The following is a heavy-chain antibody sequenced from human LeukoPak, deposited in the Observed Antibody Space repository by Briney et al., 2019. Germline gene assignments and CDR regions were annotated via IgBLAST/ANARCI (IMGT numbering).Heavy chain of an antibody. Sequence: ASVKVSCKVSGYTLTELSMHWVRQAPGKGLEWMGGFDPEDGETIYAQKFQGRVTMTEDTSTDTAYMELSSLRSEDTAVYYCATAERIAAAGPFDYWGQGTLVTVSS. CDR1: GYTLTELS. CDR2: FDPEDGET. D-gene: IGHD6-13*01. V-gene: IGHV1-24*01. CDR3: ATAERIAAAGPFDY. J-gene: IGHJ4*02.